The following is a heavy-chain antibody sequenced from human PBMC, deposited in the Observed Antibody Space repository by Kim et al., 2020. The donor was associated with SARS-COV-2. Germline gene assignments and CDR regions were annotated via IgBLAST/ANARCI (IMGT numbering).Heavy chain of an antibody. CDR1: GFTFSSYW. Sequence: GGSLRLSCAASGFTFSSYWMSWVRQAPGKGLEWVSNIKQDGSEKYYADSVKGRFTISRDNAKNSLYLQMNSLRAEDTAVYYCALPLYYYGSGGSPPLGGYWGQGKLGTVSP. CDR3: ALPLYYYGSGGSPPLGGY. V-gene: IGHV3-7*01. J-gene: IGHJ4*02. D-gene: IGHD3-10*01. CDR2: IKQDGSEK.